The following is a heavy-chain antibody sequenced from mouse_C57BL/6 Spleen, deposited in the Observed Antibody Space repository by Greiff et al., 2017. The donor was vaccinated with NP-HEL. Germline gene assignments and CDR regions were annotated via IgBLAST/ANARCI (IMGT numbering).Heavy chain of an antibody. D-gene: IGHD2-3*01. V-gene: IGHV5-17*01. CDR3: ARTGYSWYVDV. CDR2: ISSGSSTI. Sequence: EVHLVESGGGLVKPGGSLKLSCAASGFTFSDYGMHWVRQAPEKGLEWVAYISSGSSTIYYADTVKGRFTISRDNAKNTLFLQMTSLRSEDTAMYYCARTGYSWYVDVWGTGTTVTVSS. CDR1: GFTFSDYG. J-gene: IGHJ1*03.